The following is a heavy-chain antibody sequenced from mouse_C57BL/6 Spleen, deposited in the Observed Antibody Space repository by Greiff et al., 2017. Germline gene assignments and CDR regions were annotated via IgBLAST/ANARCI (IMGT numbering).Heavy chain of an antibody. J-gene: IGHJ2*01. CDR1: GFTFTDYY. CDR3: ARIWSYYFDY. V-gene: IGHV7-3*01. CDR2: IRNKANGYTT. Sequence: EVKVVESGGGLVQPGGSLSLSCAASGFTFTDYYMSWVRQPPGKALEWLGFIRNKANGYTTEYSASVKGRFTISRDNSQSILYLQMNALRAEDSATYYCARIWSYYFDYWGQGTTLTVSS. D-gene: IGHD1-1*02.